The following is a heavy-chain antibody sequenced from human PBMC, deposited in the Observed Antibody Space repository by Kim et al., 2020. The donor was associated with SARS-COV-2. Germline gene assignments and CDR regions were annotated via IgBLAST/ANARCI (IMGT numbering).Heavy chain of an antibody. V-gene: IGHV3-74*01. J-gene: IGHJ6*02. CDR2: INSDGSTT. CDR1: GFTFSSYW. CDR3: ARNIPGIAAAGTETYYYYYGMDV. Sequence: GGSLRLSCAASGFTFSSYWMHWVRQAPGKGLVWVSRINSDGSTTSYADSVKGRFTISRDNAKNTLYLQMNSLRAEDTAVYYCARNIPGIAAAGTETYYYYYGMDVWGQGTTVTVSS. D-gene: IGHD6-13*01.